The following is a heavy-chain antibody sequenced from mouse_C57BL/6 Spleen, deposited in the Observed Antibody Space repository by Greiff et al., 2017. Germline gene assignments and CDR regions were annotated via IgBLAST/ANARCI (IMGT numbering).Heavy chain of an antibody. D-gene: IGHD2-3*01. CDR2: IDPSDSET. J-gene: IGHJ2*01. V-gene: IGHV1-52*01. Sequence: QVQLQQPGAELVRPGSSVKLSCKASGYTFTSYWMHWVKQRPIQGLEWIGNIDPSDSETHYNQKFKDKATLTVDKSSRTAYMQLRSLTSEDSAVYYCARGRDGYYVDYWGQGTTLTVSS. CDR3: ARGRDGYYVDY. CDR1: GYTFTSYW.